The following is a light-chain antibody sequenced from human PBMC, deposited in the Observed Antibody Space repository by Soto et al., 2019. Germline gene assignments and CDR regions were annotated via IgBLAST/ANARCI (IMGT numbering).Light chain of an antibody. CDR2: DVS. J-gene: IGLJ1*01. CDR3: SSFTTGSTLV. V-gene: IGLV2-14*01. CDR1: SSDVGSFDS. Sequence: QSALTQPASVSGSPGQPITISCTGTSSDVGSFDSVAWYQHNPGKAPKHMIYDVSNRPTGVSSRFSCSKSGNTASLSISGLQTEDEANYYCSSFTTGSTLVFGTGTKLTVL.